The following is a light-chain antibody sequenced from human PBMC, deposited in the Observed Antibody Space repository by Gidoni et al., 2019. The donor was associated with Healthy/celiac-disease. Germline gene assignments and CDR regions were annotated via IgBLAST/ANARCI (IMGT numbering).Light chain of an antibody. CDR1: ALPKQY. Sequence: SYELTQPPSVSVSPGQTARITCSGDALPKQYAYWYQQKPGQAPVLVIYKDSERPSGIPERFSGSSSGTTVTLTISGVLAEDEADYYCQSADSSGTYKVFGTGTKVTVL. CDR3: QSADSSGTYKV. V-gene: IGLV3-25*03. J-gene: IGLJ1*01. CDR2: KDS.